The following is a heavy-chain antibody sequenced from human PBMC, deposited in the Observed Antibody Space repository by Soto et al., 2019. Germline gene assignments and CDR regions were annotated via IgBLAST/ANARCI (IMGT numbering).Heavy chain of an antibody. CDR1: GGTFSSYA. V-gene: IGHV1-69*06. Sequence: QVQLVQSGAEVKKPGSSVKVSCKASGGTFSSYAISWVRQAPGQGLEWMGGIIPIFGTANYAQKFQGRVTITADKSTSAAYMGLCSLRSEDTAVYFCARGGYIAAAGTYWFDPWGQGTLVTVSS. CDR3: ARGGYIAAAGTYWFDP. J-gene: IGHJ5*02. D-gene: IGHD6-13*01. CDR2: IIPIFGTA.